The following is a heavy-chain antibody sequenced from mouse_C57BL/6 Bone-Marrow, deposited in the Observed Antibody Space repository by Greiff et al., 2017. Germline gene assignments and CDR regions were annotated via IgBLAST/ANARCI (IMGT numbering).Heavy chain of an antibody. Sequence: VKLVESGPELVKPGASVKISCKASGYSFTSYYIHWVKQRPGQGLEWIGWIYPGSGNTKYNEKFKGKATLTADTSSSTAYMQLSSLTSEDSAVYYCARLGDYYGSSPWFAYWGQGTLVTVSA. CDR1: GYSFTSYY. CDR2: IYPGSGNT. D-gene: IGHD1-1*01. CDR3: ARLGDYYGSSPWFAY. V-gene: IGHV1-66*01. J-gene: IGHJ3*01.